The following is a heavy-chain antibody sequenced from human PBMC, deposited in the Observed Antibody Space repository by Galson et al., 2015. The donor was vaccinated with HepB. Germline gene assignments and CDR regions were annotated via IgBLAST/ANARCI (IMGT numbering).Heavy chain of an antibody. CDR3: AREANKVRNPWFFPA. V-gene: IGHV3-30*03. CDR1: GYIFGVYS. CDR2: IGHDGLVT. Sequence: SLRLSCAASGYIFGVYSIHWVRQTPGEGLEWVAVIGHDGLVTRYADSVRGRFTLSRDSSKNTVYLQMDGLRSEDTAIYFCAREANKVRNPWFFPAWGQGTLVTVSS. D-gene: IGHD3-9*01. J-gene: IGHJ5*02.